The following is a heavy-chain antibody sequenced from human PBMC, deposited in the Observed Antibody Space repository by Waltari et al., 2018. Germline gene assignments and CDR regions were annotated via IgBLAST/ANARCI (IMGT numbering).Heavy chain of an antibody. V-gene: IGHV4-39*07. CDR3: ARTPYYYDSSGYYF. CDR2: IYYSGST. J-gene: IGHJ4*02. CDR1: GFSLSTSGVG. D-gene: IGHD3-22*01. Sequence: KESGPTLVKPTQTLTLTCTFSGFSLSTSGVGVGWIRQPPGKGLEWIGSIYYSGSTYYNPSLKSRVTISVDTSKNQFSLKLSSVTAADTAVYYCARTPYYYDSSGYYFWGQGTLVTVSS.